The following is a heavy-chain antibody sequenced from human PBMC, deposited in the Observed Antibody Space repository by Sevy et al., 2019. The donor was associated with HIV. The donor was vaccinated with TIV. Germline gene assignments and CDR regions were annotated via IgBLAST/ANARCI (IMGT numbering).Heavy chain of an antibody. Sequence: GGSLRLSCAASGFTFSSYAMSWVRQAPGKGLEWVSAISGSGGSTYYADSVKGRFTISRDNSKNTLYLQMNSLRAEDTAVYYCAKTLLRFLEWGAFDHWGQGTLVTVSS. J-gene: IGHJ4*02. CDR1: GFTFSSYA. CDR2: ISGSGGST. D-gene: IGHD3-3*01. V-gene: IGHV3-23*01. CDR3: AKTLLRFLEWGAFDH.